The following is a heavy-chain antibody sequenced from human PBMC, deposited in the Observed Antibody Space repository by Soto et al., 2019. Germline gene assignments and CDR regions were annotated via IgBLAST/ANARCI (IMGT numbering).Heavy chain of an antibody. J-gene: IGHJ5*01. CDR3: STRAYDTNGYYRFEP. CDR2: INHSGRV. CDR1: GGSFSGHS. Sequence: SETLSLTCAVYGGSFSGHSWTWIRQSPGKGLEWIGDINHSGRVNYSPSLKSRVTISLDTSKNQFSLTLSAVTAAVTAMYYCSTRAYDTNGYYRFEPWGQGTLVTVSS. V-gene: IGHV4-34*01. D-gene: IGHD3-22*01.